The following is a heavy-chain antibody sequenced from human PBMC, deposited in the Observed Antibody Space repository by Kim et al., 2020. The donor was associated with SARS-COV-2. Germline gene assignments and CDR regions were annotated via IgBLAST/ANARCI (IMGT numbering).Heavy chain of an antibody. CDR2: ISGSGNTI. D-gene: IGHD3-22*01. CDR1: GFTFSDYS. CDR3: TKPLNTGSSEGFYY. V-gene: IGHV3-48*01. J-gene: IGHJ1*01. Sequence: GGSLRLSCEASGFTFSDYSFIWVRQAPGKGLEWVAYISGSGNTIHYGESVKGRATISRDNAKDSLYLQMNSLRVEDTALYYCTKPLNTGSSEGFYYWGQG.